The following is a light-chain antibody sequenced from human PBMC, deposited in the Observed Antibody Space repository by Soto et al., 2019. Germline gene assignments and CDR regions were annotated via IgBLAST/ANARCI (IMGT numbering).Light chain of an antibody. V-gene: IGKV3D-7*01. CDR2: GAS. CDR1: QSVSSSY. Sequence: PGARVPLSCRASQSVSSSYLTWYQRKPGQAPRLLIYGASTRATGIPARFSGSGSGTDFTLTISSLQPEDFAVYYCQQDYNLPTFGQGTRLEIK. CDR3: QQDYNLPT. J-gene: IGKJ5*01.